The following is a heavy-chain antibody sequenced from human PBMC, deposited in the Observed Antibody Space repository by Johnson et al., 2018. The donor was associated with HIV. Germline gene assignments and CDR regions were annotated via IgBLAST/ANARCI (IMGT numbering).Heavy chain of an antibody. D-gene: IGHD6-13*01. V-gene: IGHV3-20*04. Sequence: VLLVESGGGVVQPGRSLRLSCAASGFTFSSYAMHWVRQAPGKGLEWVSGINWNGGSTGYADSVKGRFTISRDNAKNSLYLQMNSLRAEDTAVYYCARDPAAAALRAFDIWGQGTMVTVSS. CDR1: GFTFSSYA. CDR2: INWNGGST. CDR3: ARDPAAAALRAFDI. J-gene: IGHJ3*02.